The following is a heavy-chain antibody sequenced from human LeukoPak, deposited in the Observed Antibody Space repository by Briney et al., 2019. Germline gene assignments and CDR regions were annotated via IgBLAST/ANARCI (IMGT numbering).Heavy chain of an antibody. V-gene: IGHV3-74*01. Sequence: PGGSLRLSCEASAFAFSSYYMHWVRQAPGEGLVWVSYVNPDGSNTNYADSVKGRFTISRDNAKNTLYLQMNSLRAEDTAMYYCARDDSGPQAFDPWGQGTMVTVSS. CDR2: VNPDGSNT. J-gene: IGHJ3*01. CDR3: ARDDSGPQAFDP. D-gene: IGHD6-25*01. CDR1: AFAFSSYY.